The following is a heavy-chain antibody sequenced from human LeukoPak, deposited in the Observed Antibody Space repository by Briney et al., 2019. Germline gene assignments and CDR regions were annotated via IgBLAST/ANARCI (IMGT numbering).Heavy chain of an antibody. J-gene: IGHJ4*02. CDR3: ARVRYSSTSRDFDH. V-gene: IGHV3-53*01. D-gene: IGHD6-19*01. Sequence: GGSLRLSCAASGFTVSSTYMSWVRQAPGKGLEWVSIIYSDGGTYYADSVKGRVTISRDISKNTLYLQMNSLRAGDTAAYCCARVRYSSTSRDFDHWGQGTLVTVSS. CDR1: GFTVSSTY. CDR2: IYSDGGT.